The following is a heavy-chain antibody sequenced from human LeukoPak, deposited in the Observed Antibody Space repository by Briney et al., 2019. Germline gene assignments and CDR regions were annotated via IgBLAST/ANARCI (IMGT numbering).Heavy chain of an antibody. CDR3: ARQITIFGVHTISSGPFDNWFDP. CDR1: GGSISISSYYY. V-gene: IGHV4-39*01. Sequence: SETLSLTCTVSGGSISISSYYYWGWIRQPPGKGLEWIGGIHYGGSTIYNTSLKSRVTISVDTSKNQFSLKLSSVTAADTAVYYCARQITIFGVHTISSGPFDNWFDPWGQGTLVTVS. D-gene: IGHD3-3*01. CDR2: IHYGGST. J-gene: IGHJ5*02.